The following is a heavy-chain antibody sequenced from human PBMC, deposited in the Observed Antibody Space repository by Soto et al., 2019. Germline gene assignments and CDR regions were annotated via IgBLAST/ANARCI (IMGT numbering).Heavy chain of an antibody. Sequence: VQLLESGGTSVQSGGSLTLSCAASGFRLSTSAMSWVRQAPGKGLEWVSSISASGATTLYADSVKGPFTVHSDDSRNTMSLEMNGLRVDRSALDSCAKKAAEVAVDVYPRRFDPWGHGTLVTVSS. D-gene: IGHD2-15*01. CDR1: GFRLSTSA. CDR2: ISASGATT. J-gene: IGHJ5*02. V-gene: IGHV3-23*01. CDR3: AKKAAEVAVDVYPRRFDP.